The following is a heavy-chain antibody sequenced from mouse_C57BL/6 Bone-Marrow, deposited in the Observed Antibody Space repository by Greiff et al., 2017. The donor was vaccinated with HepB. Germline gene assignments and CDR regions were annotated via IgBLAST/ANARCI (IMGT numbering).Heavy chain of an antibody. CDR2: IYPGSGNT. CDR3: ARSLHYFDY. J-gene: IGHJ2*01. D-gene: IGHD2-10*01. V-gene: IGHV1-76*01. Sequence: VQLQQSGAELVRPGASVKLSCKASGYTFTDYYINWVKQRPGQGLEWIARIYPGSGNTYYNEKFKGKATLTAEKSSSTAYMQLSSLTSEDSAVYFCARSLHYFDYWGQGTTLTVSS. CDR1: GYTFTDYY.